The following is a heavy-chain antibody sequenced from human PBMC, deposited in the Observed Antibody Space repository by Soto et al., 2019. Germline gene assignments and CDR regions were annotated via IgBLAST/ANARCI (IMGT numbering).Heavy chain of an antibody. CDR3: ARDRYYDNSYYDYGMDV. CDR2: ISYDGSNK. Sequence: PGGSLRLSCAASGFTFSSYAMHWVRQAPGKGLEWVAVISYDGSNKYYADSVKGRFTISRDNSKNTLYLQMNSLRAEDTAVYYCARDRYYDNSYYDYGMDVWGQGTTVTVSS. J-gene: IGHJ6*02. D-gene: IGHD3-22*01. CDR1: GFTFSSYA. V-gene: IGHV3-30-3*01.